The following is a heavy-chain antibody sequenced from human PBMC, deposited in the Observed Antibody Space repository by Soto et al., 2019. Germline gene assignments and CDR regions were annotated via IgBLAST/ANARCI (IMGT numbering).Heavy chain of an antibody. D-gene: IGHD6-13*01. J-gene: IGHJ6*02. CDR3: ARHGSFSSSWYPYYYYGMDV. CDR1: GYSFTSYW. Sequence: PGESLKISCKGSGYSFTSYWIGWVRQMPGKGLKWMGIIYPGDSDTRYSPSFQGQVTISADKSISTAYLQWSSLKASDTAMYYCARHGSFSSSWYPYYYYGMDVWGQGTTVTVSS. CDR2: IYPGDSDT. V-gene: IGHV5-51*01.